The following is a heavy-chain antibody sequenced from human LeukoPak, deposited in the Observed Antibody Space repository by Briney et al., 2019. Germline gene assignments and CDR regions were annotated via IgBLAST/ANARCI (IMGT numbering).Heavy chain of an antibody. J-gene: IGHJ4*02. V-gene: IGHV3-21*01. CDR3: ARGGIAVAGNWGYYFDY. Sequence: GSLRLSCAASGFTCSSYSMNWVRQAPGKGLEWVSSISSSSSYIYYADSVKGRFTISRDNAKNSLYLQMNSLRAEDTAVYYCARGGIAVAGNWGYYFDYWGQGTLVTVSS. CDR1: GFTCSSYS. CDR2: ISSSSSYI. D-gene: IGHD6-19*01.